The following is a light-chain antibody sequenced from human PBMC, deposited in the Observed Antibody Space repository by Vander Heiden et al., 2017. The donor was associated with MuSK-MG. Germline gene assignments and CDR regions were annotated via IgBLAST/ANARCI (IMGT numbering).Light chain of an antibody. CDR1: QGTTSF. CDR2: AAS. J-gene: IGKJ1*01. Sequence: IQMTQSPSSLSASVGDRLTITCRASQGTTSFLDWYHQKPGKAPRLLIYAASSLPSGVPSRFSGRGSGTDFTLTISRLQPEDFAIYYCQQTDSTPWTFGQGTKVEIK. V-gene: IGKV1-39*01. CDR3: QQTDSTPWT.